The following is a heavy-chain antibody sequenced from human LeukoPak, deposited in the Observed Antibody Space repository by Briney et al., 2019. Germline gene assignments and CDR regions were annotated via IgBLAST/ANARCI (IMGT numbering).Heavy chain of an antibody. Sequence: GGSLRLSCTASGFTFSNFWMGWVRQAPGKGLEWVANIKQDETEKFYLGSVKGRFTISRDNAKNSLYLQMNSLRAEDTAVYYCARGAVAGDYWGQGTLVTVSS. V-gene: IGHV3-7*03. D-gene: IGHD6-19*01. CDR3: ARGAVAGDY. CDR1: GFTFSNFW. J-gene: IGHJ4*02. CDR2: IKQDETEK.